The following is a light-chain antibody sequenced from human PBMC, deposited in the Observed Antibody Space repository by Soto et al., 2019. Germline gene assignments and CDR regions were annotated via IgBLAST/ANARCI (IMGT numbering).Light chain of an antibody. V-gene: IGLV1-44*01. CDR2: SNN. CDR3: AAWDDSLNAFYV. CDR1: SSNIGSNT. Sequence: QSVLTRPPSASGTPGQSVTISCSGSSSNIGSNTVNWYQQLPGTAPKLLIYSNNQRPSGVPDRFSGSKSGTSASLAISGLQSEDEADYYCAAWDDSLNAFYVFGTGTKVTVL. J-gene: IGLJ1*01.